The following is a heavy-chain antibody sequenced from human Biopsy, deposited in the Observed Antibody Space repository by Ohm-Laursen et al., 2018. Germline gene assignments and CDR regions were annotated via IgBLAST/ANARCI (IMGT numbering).Heavy chain of an antibody. Sequence: SETLSLTCTVSGGSISSGGSYWSWIRQCPGKGLEWTGYIFNSANTYYNPSLKNLITISGDTSKNQFSLKLNSVTAADTAVYYCARGDYFDSNGYFWFDPWGQGTLVTVSS. D-gene: IGHD3-22*01. CDR3: ARGDYFDSNGYFWFDP. J-gene: IGHJ5*02. CDR1: GGSISSGGSY. CDR2: IFNSANT. V-gene: IGHV4-31*01.